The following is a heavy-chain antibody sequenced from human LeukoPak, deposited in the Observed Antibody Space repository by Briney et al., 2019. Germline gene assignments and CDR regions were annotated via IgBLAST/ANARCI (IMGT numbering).Heavy chain of an antibody. CDR1: GFTFSSYA. CDR2: ISYGGSNK. V-gene: IGHV3-30*04. J-gene: IGHJ4*02. D-gene: IGHD3-22*01. Sequence: GGSLRLSCAASGFTFSSYAMHWVRQAPGKGLEWVAVISYGGSNKYYADSVKGRFTISRDNSKHTLYLQMNSLRAEDTAVYYCARSGMIVVVTFDYWGQGTLVTVSS. CDR3: ARSGMIVVVTFDY.